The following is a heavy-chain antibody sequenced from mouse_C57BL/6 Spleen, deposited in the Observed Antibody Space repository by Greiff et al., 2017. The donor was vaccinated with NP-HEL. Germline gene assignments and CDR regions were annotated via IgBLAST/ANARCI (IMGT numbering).Heavy chain of an antibody. D-gene: IGHD1-1*01. CDR3: AQDYGSSYWYFDV. V-gene: IGHV1-64*01. J-gene: IGHJ1*03. CDR2: IHPNSGST. Sequence: VQLQQPGAELVKPGASVKLSCKASGYTFTSYWMHWVKQRPGQGLEWIGMIHPNSGSTNYNEKFKSKATLTVDKSSSTAYMQLRSLTSEHSAVYYCAQDYGSSYWYFDVWGTGTTVTVSS. CDR1: GYTFTSYW.